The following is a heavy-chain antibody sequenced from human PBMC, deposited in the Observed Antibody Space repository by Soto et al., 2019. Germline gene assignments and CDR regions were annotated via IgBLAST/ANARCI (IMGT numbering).Heavy chain of an antibody. J-gene: IGHJ2*01. D-gene: IGHD2-21*01. CDR1: TFSGSA. CDR2: MVVGSADT. Sequence: TFSGSAVQWVRLTRGQRLEWIGWMVVGSADTHYAQKFHERVTISRDMSTNTAYMALSGLSSEDTAVYYCAADANSGDWYFDLWGRGTLVTGSS. CDR3: AADANSGDWYFDL. V-gene: IGHV1-58*01.